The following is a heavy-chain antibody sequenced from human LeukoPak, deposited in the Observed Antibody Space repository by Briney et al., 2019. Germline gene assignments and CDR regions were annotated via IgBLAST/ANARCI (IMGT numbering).Heavy chain of an antibody. J-gene: IGHJ6*02. Sequence: SETLSLTCTVSGGSISSGGYYWSWIRQHPGKGLEWIGYIYYSGSTYYNPSLKSRVTISVDTSKNQFSLKLSSVTAADTAAYYCARDRAAPSEDYYYGMVVWGQGTTVTVSS. D-gene: IGHD6-13*01. V-gene: IGHV4-31*03. CDR2: IYYSGST. CDR3: ARDRAAPSEDYYYGMVV. CDR1: GGSISSGGYY.